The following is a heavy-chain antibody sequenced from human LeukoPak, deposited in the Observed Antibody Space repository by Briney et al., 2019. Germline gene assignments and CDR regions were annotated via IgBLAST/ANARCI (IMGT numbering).Heavy chain of an antibody. CDR1: GFTFSSYA. J-gene: IGHJ6*02. D-gene: IGHD6-13*01. CDR2: ISYDGSNK. Sequence: TGGSLRLSCAASGFTFSSYAMHWVRQAPGKGLEWVAVISYDGSNKYYADSVKGRFTISRDNSKNTLYLQMNSLRAEDTAVYYCARMIAAAGSYYYGMDVWGQGTTVTVSS. CDR3: ARMIAAAGSYYYGMDV. V-gene: IGHV3-30-3*01.